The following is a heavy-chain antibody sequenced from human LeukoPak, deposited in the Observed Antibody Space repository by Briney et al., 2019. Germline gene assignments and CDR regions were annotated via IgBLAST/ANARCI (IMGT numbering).Heavy chain of an antibody. J-gene: IGHJ6*03. CDR1: GFTFSSYA. CDR2: ISGSGGNT. Sequence: TGGSLRLSCAASGFTFSSYAMSWVRQAPGKGLEWPSIISGSGGNTHYAGSVKGRFTISRDNSKNTLNLQMNTLRAEDTAIYYCAKGLLTSGYYYGHYYYYMDVWGKGTTVTVSS. CDR3: AKGLLTSGYYYGHYYYYMDV. D-gene: IGHD3-22*01. V-gene: IGHV3-23*01.